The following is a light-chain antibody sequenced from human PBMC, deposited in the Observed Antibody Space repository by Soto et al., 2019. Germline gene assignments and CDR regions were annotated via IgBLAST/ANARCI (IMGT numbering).Light chain of an antibody. CDR1: SSDVGGYNY. V-gene: IGLV2-14*01. CDR2: DVS. Sequence: QSALTQPASVSGSPGQSITISCTGTSSDVGGYNYVSWYQQHPGKATKLMIYDVSNRPSGVSNRFSGSKSGNTASLTISGLQAEDEADYYGSSYTSSSTLDVVFGGGTKLTVL. J-gene: IGLJ2*01. CDR3: SSYTSSSTLDVV.